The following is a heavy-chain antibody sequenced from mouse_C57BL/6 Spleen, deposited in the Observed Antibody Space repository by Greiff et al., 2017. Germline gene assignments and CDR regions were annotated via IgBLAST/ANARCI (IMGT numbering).Heavy chain of an antibody. J-gene: IGHJ2*01. CDR2: IYPGSGST. CDR1: GYTFTSYW. D-gene: IGHD2-5*01. V-gene: IGHV1-55*01. CDR3: ARTYYSKGDFDY. Sequence: QVQLQQPGAELVKPGASVKMSCKASGYTFTSYWITWVKQRPGQGLEWIGDIYPGSGSTNYNEKFKSKATLTVDTSSSTAYMQLSSLTSEDSAVYVCARTYYSKGDFDYWGQGTTLTVSS.